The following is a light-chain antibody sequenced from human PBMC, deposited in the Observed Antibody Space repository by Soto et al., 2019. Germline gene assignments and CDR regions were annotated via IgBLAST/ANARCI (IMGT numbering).Light chain of an antibody. Sequence: EIVLTQSPGTLSLSPGESATLSCKASESVYINSFAWYYQKPGQPPRLLIYGASTRATGITDRFSGSGSGTDFVLSINRLEVEDSGMYYCQQYGSSPFTFGPATRGDIK. CDR2: GAS. V-gene: IGKV3-20*01. J-gene: IGKJ3*01. CDR1: ESVYINS. CDR3: QQYGSSPFT.